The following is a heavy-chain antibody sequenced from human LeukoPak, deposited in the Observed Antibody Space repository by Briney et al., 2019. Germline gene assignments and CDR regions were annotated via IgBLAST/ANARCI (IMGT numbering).Heavy chain of an antibody. D-gene: IGHD5-12*01. CDR3: AREGSGYDFPFDY. CDR1: GDSVSSNSAA. CDR2: TYYRSKWYN. V-gene: IGHV6-1*01. Sequence: SQTLSLTCAISGDSVSSNSAAWNWMRQSPSRGLEWLGRTYYRSKWYNDYAVSVKSRITINLDTSKNQFSLQLNSVTPEDTAVYYCAREGSGYDFPFDYWGQGTLVTVSS. J-gene: IGHJ4*02.